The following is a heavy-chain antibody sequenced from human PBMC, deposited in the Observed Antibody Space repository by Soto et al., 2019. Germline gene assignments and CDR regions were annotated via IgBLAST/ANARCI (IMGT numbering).Heavy chain of an antibody. CDR3: AREFPYYVRGDSDFDV. J-gene: IGHJ3*01. CDR2: TYYRSRWYN. D-gene: IGHD3-16*01. CDR1: GDSVSGNSAP. Sequence: SQTFALTCVISGDSVSGNSAPWNWIRQSPSRGLEWLRRTYYRSRWYNDYAVSVKSRITGTPDQSKQQVSLHLNSVTPDDTAVYYYAREFPYYVRGDSDFDVWGQGAMVTVSS. V-gene: IGHV6-1*01.